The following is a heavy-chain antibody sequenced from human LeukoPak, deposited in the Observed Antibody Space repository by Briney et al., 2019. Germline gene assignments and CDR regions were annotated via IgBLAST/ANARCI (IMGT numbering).Heavy chain of an antibody. CDR2: IQSDGRKT. D-gene: IGHD2-15*01. J-gene: IGHJ6*02. CDR3: AKRYCKSATCRSDMDA. CDR1: GFSFSNYG. Sequence: GGSLRLSCAASGFSFSNYGMHWVRQAPGKGLEWVALIQSDGRKTCSADSVKGRFTISRDNPRNTLYLQMDRLRPEDTAVYYCAKRYCKSATCRSDMDAWGQGTTVTVS. V-gene: IGHV3-30*02.